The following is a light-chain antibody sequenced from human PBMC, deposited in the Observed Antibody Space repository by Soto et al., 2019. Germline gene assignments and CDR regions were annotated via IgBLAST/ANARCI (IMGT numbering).Light chain of an antibody. Sequence: QTVVTQPPSASGTPGQRVTISCSGSSSNIGSNIENWYQQLPGTAPKILIYTNNQRPSGVPDRFSDSKSGTSASLAISGLQSEDEADYYCAAWDGSLQTWVFGGGTKVTVL. CDR2: TNN. CDR1: SSNIGSNI. V-gene: IGLV1-44*01. J-gene: IGLJ3*02. CDR3: AAWDGSLQTWV.